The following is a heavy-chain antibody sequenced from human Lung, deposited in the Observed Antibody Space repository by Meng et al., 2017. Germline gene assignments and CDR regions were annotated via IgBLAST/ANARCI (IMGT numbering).Heavy chain of an antibody. D-gene: IGHD2-15*01. Sequence: ASGSSFRSYAIGWVRQAPGQVLEWMGGIIPIFGTXNYAQKFQGRVTITADESTSTAYMELSSLRSEDTAVYYCARDDCSGGSCYSIHWGQGTLVTVSS. J-gene: IGHJ4*02. CDR2: IIPIFGTX. CDR3: ARDDCSGGSCYSIH. CDR1: GSSFRSYA. V-gene: IGHV1-69*01.